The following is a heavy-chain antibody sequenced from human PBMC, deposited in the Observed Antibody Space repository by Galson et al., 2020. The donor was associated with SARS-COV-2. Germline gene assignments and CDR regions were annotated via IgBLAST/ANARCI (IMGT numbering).Heavy chain of an antibody. CDR3: ARGFDY. V-gene: IGHV4-59*01. CDR1: GGSINSYY. Sequence: SEPLSLTCTVSGGSINSYYWSWIRQPPGKGLEWIGYIYYSGSTNYNPSLKSRVTISVDTSKNQFSLKLSSVTAADTAVYYCARGFDYWGQGTLVTVSS. J-gene: IGHJ4*02. CDR2: IYYSGST.